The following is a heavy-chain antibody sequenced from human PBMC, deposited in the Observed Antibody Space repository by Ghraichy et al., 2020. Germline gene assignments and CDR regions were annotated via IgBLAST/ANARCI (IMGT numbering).Heavy chain of an antibody. CDR1: GGTFSSYA. J-gene: IGHJ4*02. CDR2: IIPIFGTA. CDR3: ARGEMATAPVDY. Sequence: SVKVSCKASGGTFSSYAISWVRQAPGQGLEWMGGIIPIFGTANYAQKFQGRVTITADESTSTAYMELSSLRSEVTAVYYCARGEMATAPVDYWGQGTLVTVSS. D-gene: IGHD5-24*01. V-gene: IGHV1-69*13.